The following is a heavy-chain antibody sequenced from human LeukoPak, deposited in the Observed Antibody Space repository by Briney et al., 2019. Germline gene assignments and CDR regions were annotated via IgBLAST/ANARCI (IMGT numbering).Heavy chain of an antibody. J-gene: IGHJ4*02. CDR2: TSVNGAVT. Sequence: EGSLRLSCAASGFSISDYGINWVRRAPGKGLEWLSHTSVNGAVTSYADSVKGRFTISSDTAKNSLYLQLDSLTVGDTAIYYCARDPDGDQDFDYWGRGALVTVSS. CDR3: ARDPDGDQDFDY. V-gene: IGHV3-48*01. D-gene: IGHD4-17*01. CDR1: GFSISDYG.